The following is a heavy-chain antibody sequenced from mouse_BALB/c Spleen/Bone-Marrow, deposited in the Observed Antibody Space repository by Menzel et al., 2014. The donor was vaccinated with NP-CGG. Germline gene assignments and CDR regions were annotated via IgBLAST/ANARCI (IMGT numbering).Heavy chain of an antibody. CDR3: ANYYYGSSLFAY. V-gene: IGHV14-3*02. CDR1: GFNIKDTY. Sequence: EVQVVESGAELVKPGASAKLSCTVSGFNIKDTYMHWVKQRPEQGLEWIGRIDPANGNTKYDPKFQGKATITADTSSNTAYLQLSSLTSEDTAVYYCANYYYGSSLFAYWGQGTLVTVSA. D-gene: IGHD1-1*01. J-gene: IGHJ3*01. CDR2: IDPANGNT.